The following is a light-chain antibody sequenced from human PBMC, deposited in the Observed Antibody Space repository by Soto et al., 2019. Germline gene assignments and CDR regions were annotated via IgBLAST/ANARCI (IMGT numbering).Light chain of an antibody. Sequence: QSALTQPRSVSGSPGQSVTISCTGTSSDVGAYNYVSWYQQHPGRAPKLMVYDVSKRPSGVPDRFSGSKSADTASLTISGLQPDDEADYYCCSYAGSHTFVFGGGTKVTVL. CDR1: SSDVGAYNY. CDR2: DVS. J-gene: IGLJ1*01. V-gene: IGLV2-11*01. CDR3: CSYAGSHTFV.